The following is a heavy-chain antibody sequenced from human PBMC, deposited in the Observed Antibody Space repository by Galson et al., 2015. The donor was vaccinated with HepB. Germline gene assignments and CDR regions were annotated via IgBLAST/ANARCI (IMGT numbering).Heavy chain of an antibody. V-gene: IGHV1-24*01. D-gene: IGHD2-2*01. J-gene: IGHJ1*01. Sequence: SVKVSCKVSGYTLTELSMHWVRQAPGKGLEWMGGFDPEDGETIYAQKFQGRVTMTEDTSTDTAYMELSSLRSEDTAVYYCATAPYCSSTSCYSLQHWGQGTLVTVSS. CDR1: GYTLTELS. CDR2: FDPEDGET. CDR3: ATAPYCSSTSCYSLQH.